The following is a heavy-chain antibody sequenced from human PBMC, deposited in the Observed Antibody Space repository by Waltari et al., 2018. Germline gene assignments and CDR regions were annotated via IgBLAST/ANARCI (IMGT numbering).Heavy chain of an antibody. V-gene: IGHV3-48*01. Sequence: EVQLVESGGGLVQPGESLRLSCAASGFTFSTYTMNWVRQPPGNGLEGVSYISSSTTTYYADYVKGRFTISRDNAKNSLYRQMNSLRAEDTALYYCARGRDGYIQDVFDIWGQGTMVSVSS. CDR2: ISSSTTT. CDR3: ARGRDGYIQDVFDI. D-gene: IGHD5-12*01. CDR1: GFTFSTYT. J-gene: IGHJ3*02.